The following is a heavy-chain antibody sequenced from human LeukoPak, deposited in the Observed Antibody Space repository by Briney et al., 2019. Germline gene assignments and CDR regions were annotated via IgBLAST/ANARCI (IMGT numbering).Heavy chain of an antibody. V-gene: IGHV4-31*03. Sequence: SETLSLTCTVSGGSISSGGYYWSWIRQHPGKGLEWIGYIYYSGSTYYNPSLKSRVTISVDTSKNQFSLKLSSVTAADTAVYYCAREGRSSGYSIWGQGTLVTVSS. J-gene: IGHJ4*02. D-gene: IGHD3-22*01. CDR3: AREGRSSGYSI. CDR2: IYYSGST. CDR1: GGSISSGGYY.